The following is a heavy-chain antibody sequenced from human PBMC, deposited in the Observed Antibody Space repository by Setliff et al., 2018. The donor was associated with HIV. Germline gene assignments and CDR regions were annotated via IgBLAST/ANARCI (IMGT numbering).Heavy chain of an antibody. J-gene: IGHJ4*02. V-gene: IGHV3-30*03. CDR2: TSDDGSNK. D-gene: IGHD3-10*01. CDR1: EFTFSSYG. Sequence: LRLSCAASEFTFSSYGMHWVRQAPGKGLEWVATTSDDGSNKYYADSVKGRFTISRDNSRNTLYLHMNSLRPEDTAVYYCASDYYASGSYGHWGQGTQVTVS. CDR3: ASDYYASGSYGH.